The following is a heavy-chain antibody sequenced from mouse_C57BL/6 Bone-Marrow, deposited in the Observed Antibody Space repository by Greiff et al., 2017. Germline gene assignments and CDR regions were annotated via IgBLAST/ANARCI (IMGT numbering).Heavy chain of an antibody. J-gene: IGHJ1*03. D-gene: IGHD2-3*01. CDR2: ISNLAYSI. V-gene: IGHV5-15*01. CDR3: ARRGYDGYWYFDV. Sequence: EVMLVESGGGLVQPGGSLKLSCAASGFTFSDYGMAWVRQAPRKGPEWVAFISNLAYSIYYADTVTGRFTISRENAKNTLYLEMSSLRSEDTAMYYCARRGYDGYWYFDVWGTGTTVTVSS. CDR1: GFTFSDYG.